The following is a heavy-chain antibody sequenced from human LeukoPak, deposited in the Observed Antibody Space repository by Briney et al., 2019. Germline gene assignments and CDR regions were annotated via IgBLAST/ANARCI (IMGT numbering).Heavy chain of an antibody. J-gene: IGHJ4*02. CDR2: ISYDGSNK. Sequence: PGGSLRLSCAASGFTFSSYAMHWVRQAPGKGLEWVAVISYDGSNKYYADSVKGRFTISRDNSKNTLYLQMNSLRAEDTAVYYCARDPTLRYFDWLLKPSLELSDWGQGTLVTVSS. CDR1: GFTFSSYA. D-gene: IGHD3-9*01. CDR3: ARDPTLRYFDWLLKPSLELSD. V-gene: IGHV3-30*04.